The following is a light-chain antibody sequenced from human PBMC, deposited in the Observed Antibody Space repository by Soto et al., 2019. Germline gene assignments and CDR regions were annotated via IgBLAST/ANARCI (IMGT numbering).Light chain of an antibody. V-gene: IGKV3-11*01. CDR3: QQRSNWRALT. CDR2: DAS. CDR1: QSVSSY. Sequence: EIVLTQSPATLSLSPGERATLSCRASQSVSSYLAWYQQKPGQAPRLLIYDASNRATGIPARFSGSGSGTDFTLTISRLEAEDFAVYYCQQRSNWRALTFGGGTKVEIK. J-gene: IGKJ4*01.